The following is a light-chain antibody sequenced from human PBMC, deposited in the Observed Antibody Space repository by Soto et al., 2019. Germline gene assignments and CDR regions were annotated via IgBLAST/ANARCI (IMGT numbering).Light chain of an antibody. J-gene: IGLJ3*02. V-gene: IGLV1-40*01. CDR2: ANN. CDR3: QSYDSSLSGSGV. Sequence: QSVLTQPPSVSGAPGQRVTISCSGSSSNIGAGYDVHWYQQLPGTAPKLLISANNIRPSGVPDRFSGSKSGTSASLASTGLQAEDEAYYYCQSYDSSLSGSGVFGGGTKVTVL. CDR1: SSNIGAGYD.